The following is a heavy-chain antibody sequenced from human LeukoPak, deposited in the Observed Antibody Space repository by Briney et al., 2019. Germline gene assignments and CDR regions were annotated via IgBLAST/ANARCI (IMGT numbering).Heavy chain of an antibody. CDR3: ARGWGYGFNHDAFDI. V-gene: IGHV4-39*07. CDR2: IYYSGST. CDR1: GGSISSSSYY. Sequence: SETLSLTCTVSGGSISSSSYYWGWIRQPPGKGLEWIGSIYYSGSTNYNPSLKSRVTISVDTSKNQFSLKLSSVTAADTAVYYCARGWGYGFNHDAFDIWGQGTMVTVSS. D-gene: IGHD5-12*01. J-gene: IGHJ3*02.